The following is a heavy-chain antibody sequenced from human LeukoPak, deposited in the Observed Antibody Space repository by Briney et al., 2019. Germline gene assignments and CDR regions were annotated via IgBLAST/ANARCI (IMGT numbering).Heavy chain of an antibody. CDR2: IYHSGST. Sequence: SETLSLTCAVSGGSISSGGYSWSWIRQPPGKGLEWIGYIYHSGSTYYNPSLKSRVTISVDRSKNQFSLKLSSVTAADTAVYYCARDHYGDYLYYYYGMDVWGQGTTVTVSS. CDR3: ARDHYGDYLYYYYGMDV. CDR1: GGSISSGGYS. D-gene: IGHD4-17*01. J-gene: IGHJ6*02. V-gene: IGHV4-30-2*01.